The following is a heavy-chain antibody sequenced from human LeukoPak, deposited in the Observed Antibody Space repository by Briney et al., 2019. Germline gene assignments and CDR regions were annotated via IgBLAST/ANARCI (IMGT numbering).Heavy chain of an antibody. J-gene: IGHJ4*02. CDR1: GCDFSSFD. V-gene: IGHV1-2*02. CDR2: INPNSGGT. D-gene: IGHD2-21*01. CDR3: ARVHCGGDCYSSSGFDY. Sequence: ASVKVSCKASGCDFSSFDVNWVRQAPGQGLEWMGWINPNSGGTNYAQKFQGRVTMTRDTSISTAYMELSRLRSDDTAVYYCARVHCGGDCYSSSGFDYWGQGTLVTVSS.